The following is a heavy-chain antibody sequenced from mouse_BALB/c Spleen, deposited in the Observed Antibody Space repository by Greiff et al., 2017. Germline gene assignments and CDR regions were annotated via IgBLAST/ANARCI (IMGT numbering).Heavy chain of an antibody. V-gene: IGHV5-9-3*01. CDR2: ISSGGSYT. J-gene: IGHJ2*01. D-gene: IGHD1-2*01. CDR3: ARQDYGYDY. CDR1: GFTFSSYA. Sequence: EVKLMESGGGLVKPGGSLKLSCAASGFTFSSYAMSWVRQTPEKRLEWVATISSGGSYTNYPDSVKGRFTISRDNAKNTLYLQMSSLRSEDTAMYYCARQDYGYDYWGQGTTLTVSS.